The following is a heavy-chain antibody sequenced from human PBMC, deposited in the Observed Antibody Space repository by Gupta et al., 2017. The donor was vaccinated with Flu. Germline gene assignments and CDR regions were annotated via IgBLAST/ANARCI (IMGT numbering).Heavy chain of an antibody. V-gene: IGHV1-69*01. CDR3: ARGVASYGNYGYYGMDV. D-gene: IGHD5-18*01. CDR1: GGPFQTYT. Sequence: QVQLVQSGAEVKKPGSSVKVSCKASGGPFQTYTIGWVRQAPGQGLEWMGGIIPVFGTTTGAQSFQGRVTITADESTGTGYMELSSLRSEDTAVYYCARGVASYGNYGYYGMDVWGQGTTVTVSS. CDR2: IIPVFGTT. J-gene: IGHJ6*02.